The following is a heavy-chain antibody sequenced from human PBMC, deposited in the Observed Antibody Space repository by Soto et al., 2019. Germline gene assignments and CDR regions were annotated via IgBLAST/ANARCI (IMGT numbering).Heavy chain of an antibody. CDR3: AGVPIVNWSDP. CDR1: GGSISSGGSY. V-gene: IGHV4-31*03. J-gene: IGHJ5*02. Sequence: QVQLQESGPGLVKPSQTLSLTCTVSGGSISSGGSYWSWIRQHPGKGLEWIGYIYYSGRTYYNPSLKSRVTISVDPSETQASLKLSPVPGADTGVNYWAGVPIVNWSDPGGRGILVTVSS. D-gene: IGHD3-22*01. CDR2: IYYSGRT.